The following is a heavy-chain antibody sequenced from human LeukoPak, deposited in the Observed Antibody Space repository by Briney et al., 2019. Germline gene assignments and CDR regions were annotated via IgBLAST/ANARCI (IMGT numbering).Heavy chain of an antibody. CDR1: GFTVSSNY. Sequence: GGSLRLSCAASGFTVSSNYMSWVRQAPGKGLEWVSVIYSGGSTYYADSVKGRSTISRDNSKNTLYLQMNSLRAEDTAVYYCARRLRYFDWSRDYWGQGTLVTVSS. J-gene: IGHJ4*02. D-gene: IGHD3-9*01. CDR3: ARRLRYFDWSRDY. V-gene: IGHV3-66*01. CDR2: IYSGGST.